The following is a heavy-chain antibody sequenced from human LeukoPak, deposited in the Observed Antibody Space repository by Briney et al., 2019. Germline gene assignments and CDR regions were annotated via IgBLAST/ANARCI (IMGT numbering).Heavy chain of an antibody. Sequence: ASVKVSCKVSGYTLTELSMHWVRQAPGKGLEWMGGFDPEDGETIYAQKFQGRVTMTEDTSTDTAYMELSSLRSEDTAVYYCAIGIEMSALGCFDYWGQGTLVTVSS. V-gene: IGHV1-24*01. CDR2: FDPEDGET. D-gene: IGHD5-24*01. J-gene: IGHJ4*02. CDR3: AIGIEMSALGCFDY. CDR1: GYTLTELS.